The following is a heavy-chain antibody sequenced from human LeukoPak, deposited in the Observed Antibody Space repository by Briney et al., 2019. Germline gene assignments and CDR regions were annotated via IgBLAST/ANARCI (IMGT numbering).Heavy chain of an antibody. J-gene: IGHJ4*02. CDR2: ISAYNGNT. Sequence: ASVKVSCKASGYTFTSYGISWVRQAPGQGLEWMGWISAYNGNTNYAQKLQGRVTMTTDTSTSTAYMELRSLRSDDTAVYYCARDWGTTVTTYYFDYWGQGTLVTVSS. CDR1: GYTFTSYG. CDR3: ARDWGTTVTTYYFDY. V-gene: IGHV1-18*01. D-gene: IGHD4-17*01.